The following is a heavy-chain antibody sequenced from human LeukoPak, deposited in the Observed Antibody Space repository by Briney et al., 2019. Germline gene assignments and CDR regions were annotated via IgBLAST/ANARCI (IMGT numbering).Heavy chain of an antibody. V-gene: IGHV4-39*01. Sequence: GSLRLSCAASGFTFSSYWMSWIRQPPGKGLEWIGNIYYSGNTDYNPSLKSRVTIAVDTSKNQFSLKLSSVTAADTAVYYCARWHPSSNAMDVWGQGTTVTVSS. CDR2: IYYSGNT. CDR3: ARWHPSSNAMDV. D-gene: IGHD6-6*01. J-gene: IGHJ6*02. CDR1: GFTFSSYW.